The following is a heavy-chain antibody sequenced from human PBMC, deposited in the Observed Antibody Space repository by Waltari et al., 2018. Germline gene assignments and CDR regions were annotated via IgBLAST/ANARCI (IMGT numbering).Heavy chain of an antibody. D-gene: IGHD2-21*01. CDR3: ARQGYCGGDCYSDT. CDR2: ISYRGAT. CDR1: GDSLTSDIYY. J-gene: IGHJ5*02. V-gene: IGHV4-39*01. Sequence: QLQLQESGPGLVTPSETLSLTCTVSGDSLTSDIYYWGWIRQPPGKGLDWIATISYRGATYYSPSLKSRVTISIDTSKNQFSLKVTSVTAADTAVYYCARQGYCGGDCYSDTWGQGTLVTVSP.